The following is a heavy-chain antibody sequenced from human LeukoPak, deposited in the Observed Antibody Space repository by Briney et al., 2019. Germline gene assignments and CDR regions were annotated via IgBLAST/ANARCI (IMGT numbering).Heavy chain of an antibody. CDR1: GFTFNSYG. Sequence: GGSLRLSCAASGFTFNSYGMHWVRQAPGKGLEWVAFIRYDGSNKYYADSVKGRFTISRDNSKNTLYLQMNSLRREDTAVYYCAKSGKYSSSNPLDWFDPWGQGTPVTVSS. J-gene: IGHJ5*02. CDR2: IRYDGSNK. CDR3: AKSGKYSSSNPLDWFDP. V-gene: IGHV3-30*02. D-gene: IGHD6-13*01.